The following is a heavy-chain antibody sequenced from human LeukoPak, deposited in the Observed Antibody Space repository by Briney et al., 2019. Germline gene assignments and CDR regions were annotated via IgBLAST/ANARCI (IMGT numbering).Heavy chain of an antibody. CDR2: IYYSGST. Sequence: SETLSLTCTVSGGSISGYYWSWIRQPPGKGPEWMGYIYYSGSTNYNPSLKGRVTISVDTSKNQFSLKMNSVTAADTAVYYCARLASSGWSHCDYWGQGTLVTVSS. CDR1: GGSISGYY. CDR3: ARLASSGWSHCDY. D-gene: IGHD6-19*01. V-gene: IGHV4-59*08. J-gene: IGHJ4*02.